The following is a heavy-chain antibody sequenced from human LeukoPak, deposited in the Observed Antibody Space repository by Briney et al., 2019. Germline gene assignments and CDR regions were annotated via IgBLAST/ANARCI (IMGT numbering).Heavy chain of an antibody. CDR3: ANGSPGTYYYDSSGYPWGGY. CDR1: GFTFSEYA. D-gene: IGHD3-22*01. Sequence: GGSLRLSCAASGFTFSEYAMSWVRQAPGKGLEWVSTIVASVGTTYSADSVKGRFTTSRDNSKNTLYLQMNSLRAEDTAVYYCANGSPGTYYYDSSGYPWGGYWGQGTLVTVSS. V-gene: IGHV3-23*01. J-gene: IGHJ4*02. CDR2: IVASVGTT.